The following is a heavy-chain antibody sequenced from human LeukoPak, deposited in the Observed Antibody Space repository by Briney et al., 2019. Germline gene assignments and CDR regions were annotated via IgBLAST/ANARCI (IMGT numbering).Heavy chain of an antibody. CDR1: GFTFSSYG. D-gene: IGHD3-9*01. V-gene: IGHV3-33*01. CDR2: IWYDGSNK. CDR3: ARDSFYYDILTGYYKLTYYFDY. J-gene: IGHJ4*02. Sequence: HPGGSLRLSCAASGFTFSSYGMHWVRQAPGKGLEWVAVIWYDGSNKYYAYSVKGRFTISRDNSKNTLYLQMNSLRAEDTAVYYCARDSFYYDILTGYYKLTYYFDYWGQGTLVTVSS.